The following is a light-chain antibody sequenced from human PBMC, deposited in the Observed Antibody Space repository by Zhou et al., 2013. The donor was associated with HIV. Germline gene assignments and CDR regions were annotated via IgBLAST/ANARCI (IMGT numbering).Light chain of an antibody. CDR3: QQSGSTALT. Sequence: EIVMTQSPAALSVSPGERATLSCRASQSVNRNVAWYQQKAAQAPRLLIYDASTRATGIPARFSGSGSGTEFTLTISSLQSEDFAVYYCQQSGSTALTFGGGTKVRS. CDR2: DAS. V-gene: IGKV3-15*01. CDR1: QSVNRN. J-gene: IGKJ4*01.